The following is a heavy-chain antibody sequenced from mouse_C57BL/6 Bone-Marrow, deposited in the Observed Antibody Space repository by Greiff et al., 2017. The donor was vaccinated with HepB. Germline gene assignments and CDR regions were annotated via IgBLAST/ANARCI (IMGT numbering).Heavy chain of an antibody. D-gene: IGHD1-1*01. CDR1: GYTFTSYW. J-gene: IGHJ1*03. Sequence: VKLQQPGAELVKPGASVKMSCKASGYTFTSYWITWVKQRPGQGLEWIGDIYPGSGSTNYNEKFKSKATLTVDTSSSTAYMQLSSLTSEDSAVYYCARGEVYYGSSYGFDVWGTGTTVTVSS. CDR3: ARGEVYYGSSYGFDV. V-gene: IGHV1-55*01. CDR2: IYPGSGST.